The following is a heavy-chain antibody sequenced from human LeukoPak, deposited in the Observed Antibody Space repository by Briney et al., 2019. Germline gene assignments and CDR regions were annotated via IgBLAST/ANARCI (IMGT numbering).Heavy chain of an antibody. CDR2: ISYNSGTI. V-gene: IGHV3-48*04. D-gene: IGHD3-10*01. CDR3: ARFYYYGT. CDR1: GFTFSSYS. Sequence: GGSLRLSCAASGFTFSSYSMNWVRQAPGKGLEWLSYISYNSGTISYADSVKGRFTVSRDDAANFLYLQMTSLRVEDTAVYYCARFYYYGTWGQGTLVTVSS. J-gene: IGHJ5*02.